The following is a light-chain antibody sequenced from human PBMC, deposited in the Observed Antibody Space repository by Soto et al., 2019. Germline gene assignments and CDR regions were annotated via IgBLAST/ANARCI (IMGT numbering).Light chain of an antibody. J-gene: IGLJ2*01. CDR1: SSDVGGYNY. CDR2: EVG. V-gene: IGLV2-14*01. Sequence: QSALTQPASVSGSPGQSITISCTETSSDVGGYNYVSWYQQHPGKAPKLMIYEVGNRPSGVSNRFSGSKSGNTASLTISGLQAEDEADYYCSSYTSSSSSVFGGGTKVTVL. CDR3: SSYTSSSSSV.